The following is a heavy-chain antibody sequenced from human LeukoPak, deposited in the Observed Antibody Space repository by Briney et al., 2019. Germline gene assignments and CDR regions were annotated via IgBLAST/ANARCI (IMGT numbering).Heavy chain of an antibody. Sequence: GGSLRLSCAASGFTFSNYGMHWVRQAPGKGLEWVAIVWYDGSNNYYADSVKGRFTISRDNSKNTLYLQMNNVRAEDTAVYYCARGFGSGVCLSAFDIWGQGTMVTVSS. CDR2: VWYDGSNN. V-gene: IGHV3-33*08. CDR3: ARGFGSGVCLSAFDI. J-gene: IGHJ3*02. CDR1: GFTFSNYG. D-gene: IGHD2-21*02.